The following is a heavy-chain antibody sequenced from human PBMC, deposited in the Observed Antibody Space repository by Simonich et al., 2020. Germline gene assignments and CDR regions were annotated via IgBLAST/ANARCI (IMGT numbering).Heavy chain of an antibody. D-gene: IGHD1-26*01. Sequence: QVQLVQSGAEVKKPGASVKVSCKASGYTFTSYDINWVRQATGQGLGWMGWMNPNSGNTGDAQKFQGRVTITRNTSISTAYMELSSLRSEDTAVYYCARTYSGSYYYFDYWGQGTLVTVSS. V-gene: IGHV1-8*03. J-gene: IGHJ4*02. CDR2: MNPNSGNT. CDR1: GYTFTSYD. CDR3: ARTYSGSYYYFDY.